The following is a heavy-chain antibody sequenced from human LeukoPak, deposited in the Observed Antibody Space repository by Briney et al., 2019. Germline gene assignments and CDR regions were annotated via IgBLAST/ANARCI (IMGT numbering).Heavy chain of an antibody. CDR2: IYYSGST. D-gene: IGHD5-18*01. CDR1: GVSISSYY. CDR3: ARHGYSSGSGYFDL. V-gene: IGHV4-59*08. J-gene: IGHJ2*01. Sequence: PSETLSLTCTVSGVSISSYYWSWIRQPPGKGLEWIGYIYYSGSTNYNPSLVSRRTISSETSNNQFSLKLTTVPAADTAVYYCARHGYSSGSGYFDLWGRGTLVTVPS.